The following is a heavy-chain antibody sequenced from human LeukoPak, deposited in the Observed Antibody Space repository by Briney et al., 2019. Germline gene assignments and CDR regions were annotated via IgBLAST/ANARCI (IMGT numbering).Heavy chain of an antibody. CDR1: GYTFTNYG. D-gene: IGHD3-22*01. V-gene: IGHV1-18*01. J-gene: IGHJ4*02. Sequence: GASVKVSCKASGYTFTNYGISWVRQAPGQGLEWMGWISAYNGNTYYTQNLQGRVTMTTDTSTSTAYMELRSLRSDDTAVYCCARDRYYFDSSDYYFFDYWGQGTLVTVSS. CDR2: ISAYNGNT. CDR3: ARDRYYFDSSDYYFFDY.